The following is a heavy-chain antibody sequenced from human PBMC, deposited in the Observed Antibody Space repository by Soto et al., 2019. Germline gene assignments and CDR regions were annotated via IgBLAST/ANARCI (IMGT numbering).Heavy chain of an antibody. Sequence: GGSLRLSCAASGFTVSSNYMSWVRQAPGKGLEWVSVIYSGGSTYYADSVKGRFTISRDNSKNTLYLQMNSLRAEDTAVYYCARDHVAITGFGATIYYYGMDVWGQGTTVTVSS. D-gene: IGHD3-3*01. V-gene: IGHV3-53*01. CDR1: GFTVSSNY. J-gene: IGHJ6*02. CDR2: IYSGGST. CDR3: ARDHVAITGFGATIYYYGMDV.